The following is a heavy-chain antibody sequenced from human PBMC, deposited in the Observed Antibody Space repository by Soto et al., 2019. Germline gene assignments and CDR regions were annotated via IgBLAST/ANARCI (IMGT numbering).Heavy chain of an antibody. CDR1: GFNFKNYN. Sequence: EVQLVESGGGLVQPGASLRLSCTASGFNFKNYNMNWVRQAPGKGLECVAYISGNSRTIYYADSVKGRFTISRDNAKNSVFLQMNSLRVEDSSVYYCASGPWELDYWGQGTLVTVSS. D-gene: IGHD1-26*01. CDR3: ASGPWELDY. CDR2: ISGNSRTI. J-gene: IGHJ4*02. V-gene: IGHV3-48*01.